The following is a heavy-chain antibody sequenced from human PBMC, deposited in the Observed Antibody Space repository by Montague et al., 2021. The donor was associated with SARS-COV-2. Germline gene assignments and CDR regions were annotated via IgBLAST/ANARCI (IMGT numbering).Heavy chain of an antibody. CDR1: GGSISSFY. CDR3: ARHYSATLPAVY. D-gene: IGHD2-15*01. V-gene: IGHV4-59*08. Sequence: SETLSLTCTVSGGSISSFYWSWFRQPPEKGLEWIGYISDGGSTNYNPSLTSRVTMSVDTSKNQFSLKVNSVTAADTAVYYCARHYSATLPAVYWGQGTLVTVSS. J-gene: IGHJ4*02. CDR2: ISDGGST.